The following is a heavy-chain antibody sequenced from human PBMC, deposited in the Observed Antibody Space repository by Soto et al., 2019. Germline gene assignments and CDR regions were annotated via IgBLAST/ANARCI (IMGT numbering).Heavy chain of an antibody. V-gene: IGHV1-18*04. J-gene: IGHJ6*02. CDR3: ARAPAAIRYHSYGMDV. Sequence: ASVKVSCKASGYTFTSYGISWVRQAPAQELEWMGWISAYNGNTNYAQKLQGRVTMTTDTSTSTAYMELRSLRSDDTAVYSCARAPAAIRYHSYGMDVWGQGTRVTSP. CDR1: GYTFTSYG. D-gene: IGHD2-2*01. CDR2: ISAYNGNT.